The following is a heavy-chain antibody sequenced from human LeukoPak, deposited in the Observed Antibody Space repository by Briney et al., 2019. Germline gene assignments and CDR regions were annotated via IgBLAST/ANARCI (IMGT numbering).Heavy chain of an antibody. CDR1: GGSFSGYY. Sequence: SETLSLTCAVYGGSFSGYYWSWIRQPPGEGLEWIGEINHSGSTNYNPSLKSRVTISVDTSKNQFSLKLSSVTAADTAVYYCARGLMVGATAPYYFDYWGQGTLVTVSS. D-gene: IGHD1-26*01. CDR3: ARGLMVGATAPYYFDY. CDR2: INHSGST. J-gene: IGHJ4*02. V-gene: IGHV4-34*01.